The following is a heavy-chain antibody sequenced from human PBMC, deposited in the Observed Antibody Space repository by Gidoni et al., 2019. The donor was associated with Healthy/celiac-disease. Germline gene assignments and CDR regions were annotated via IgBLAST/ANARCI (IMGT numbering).Heavy chain of an antibody. Sequence: ESGPGLVKPSETLSLTCTVSGGSISSYYWSWIRQPPGKGLEWIGYIYYSGSTNYNPSLKSRVTISVDTSKNQFSLKLSSVTAADTAVYYCARGQYCSGGSCYSDWFDPWGQGTLVTVSS. J-gene: IGHJ5*02. CDR1: GGSISSYY. V-gene: IGHV4-59*01. CDR2: IYYSGST. D-gene: IGHD2-15*01. CDR3: ARGQYCSGGSCYSDWFDP.